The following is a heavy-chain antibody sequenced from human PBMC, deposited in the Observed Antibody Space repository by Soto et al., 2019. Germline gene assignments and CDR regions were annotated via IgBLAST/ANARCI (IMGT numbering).Heavy chain of an antibody. J-gene: IGHJ3*01. D-gene: IGHD3-16*01. CDR3: AHAFGGTSWPNDAFDV. Sequence: QITLKESGPTLVKPTQTLTLTCIFSGFSFSADGVGVGWIRQPPGKALEWLALIYWDDDTRYRPSLKSRLTITKDPSKNQVVLTMTNMDPVDTATYYCAHAFGGTSWPNDAFDVWGQGTVVTVSS. CDR2: IYWDDDT. CDR1: GFSFSADGVG. V-gene: IGHV2-5*02.